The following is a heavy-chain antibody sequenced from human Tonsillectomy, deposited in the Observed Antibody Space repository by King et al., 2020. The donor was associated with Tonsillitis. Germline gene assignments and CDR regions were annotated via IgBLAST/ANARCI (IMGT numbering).Heavy chain of an antibody. Sequence: EVQLVESGGGLVQPGRSLRLSCTASALYFGDYPMRWVRQAPGKGLEWVGSVRSSAYGGTTEYAASLKGSFTISRDVSKSIAYLQWNSLKTEDTAVYYCTRERRMMTDSGWPTAAFDPGGQGTLVTVSS. CDR2: VRSSAYGGTT. J-gene: IGHJ5*02. CDR1: ALYFGDYP. V-gene: IGHV3-49*04. D-gene: IGHD6-19*01. CDR3: TRERRMMTDSGWPTAAFDP.